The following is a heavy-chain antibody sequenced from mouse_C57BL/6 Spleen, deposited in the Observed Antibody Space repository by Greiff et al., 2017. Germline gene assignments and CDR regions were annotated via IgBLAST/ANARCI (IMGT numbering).Heavy chain of an antibody. Sequence: EVKLVESGGGLVKPGGSLKLSCAASGFTFSDYGMHWVRQAPEKGLEWVAYISSGSSTIYYADTVKGRFTISRDNAKNTLFLQMTSLGSEDTAMYYCARNYGYWYFDVWGTGTTVTVSS. CDR3: ARNYGYWYFDV. CDR1: GFTFSDYG. V-gene: IGHV5-17*01. J-gene: IGHJ1*03. CDR2: ISSGSSTI. D-gene: IGHD1-1*02.